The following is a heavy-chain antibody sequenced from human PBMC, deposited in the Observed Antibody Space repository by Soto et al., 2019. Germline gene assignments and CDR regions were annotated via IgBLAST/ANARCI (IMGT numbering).Heavy chain of an antibody. CDR1: GGSISSYY. CDR3: ARSSPRSCYGSVSYFNVDAIDI. J-gene: IGHJ3*02. D-gene: IGHD3-10*01. CDR2: IYYSGIT. Sequence: QVQLQESGPGLVKPSETLSLTCTVSGGSISSYYWSWIRQPPGQGLEWIGYIYYSGITNYNPSLKSQVTTSVDTSPNQFSLKLSSVPAADTAVYYCARSSPRSCYGSVSYFNVDAIDIWGQGTMVTVSS. V-gene: IGHV4-59*01.